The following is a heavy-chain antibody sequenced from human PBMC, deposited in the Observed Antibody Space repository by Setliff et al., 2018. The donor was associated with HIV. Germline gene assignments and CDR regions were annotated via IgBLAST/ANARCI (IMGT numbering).Heavy chain of an antibody. CDR1: GDTFTNYL. CDR2: INLSSGST. V-gene: IGHV1-46*01. D-gene: IGHD3-22*01. Sequence: ASVKVSCKASGDTFTNYLMHWVRQAPGQGLEWMGIINLSSGSTTYAQTFQGRVTMTRDTSTSKVYMELSSLRSEDTAVYYCARDRSSGLSFYYGMDVWGPGTMVTVSS. J-gene: IGHJ6*01. CDR3: ARDRSSGLSFYYGMDV.